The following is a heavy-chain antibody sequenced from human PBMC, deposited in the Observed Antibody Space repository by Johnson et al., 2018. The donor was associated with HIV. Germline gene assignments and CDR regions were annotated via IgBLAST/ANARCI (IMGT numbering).Heavy chain of an antibody. D-gene: IGHD2-2*01. CDR3: ARVAPAHDAFDI. CDR2: ISYDGSNE. J-gene: IGHJ3*02. Sequence: QVQLVESGGGVVQPGRSLRLSCAASGFTFSSYAMHWVRQAPGKGLEWVAVISYDGSNEYYADYVKGRFTISRDKAKNTLFLQMHSLRAEDTAVYYCARVAPAHDAFDIWGQGTMVTVSS. V-gene: IGHV3-30*04. CDR1: GFTFSSYA.